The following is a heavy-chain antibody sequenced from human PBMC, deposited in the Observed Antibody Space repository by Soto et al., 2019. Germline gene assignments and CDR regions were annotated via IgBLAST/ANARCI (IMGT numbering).Heavy chain of an antibody. CDR1: GFTFDDYA. V-gene: IGHV3-9*01. D-gene: IGHD6-13*01. Sequence: EVQLVESGGGLVQPGRSLRLSCAASGFTFDDYAMHWVRQAPGKGLEWVSGISGNSGSIGYADSVKGRFTISRDNAKNSLYLQMNSLRAADTALYYCAKARAAACTIFFDYWGQGTLVTVSS. J-gene: IGHJ4*02. CDR3: AKARAAACTIFFDY. CDR2: ISGNSGSI.